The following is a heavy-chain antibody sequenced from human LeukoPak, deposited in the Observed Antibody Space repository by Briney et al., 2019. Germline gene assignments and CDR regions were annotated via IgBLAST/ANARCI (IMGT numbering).Heavy chain of an antibody. Sequence: SETLSLTCAVYGGSFSGYYWSWIRQHPGKGLEWIGYIYYSGSTYYNPSLKSRVTISVDTSKNQFSLKLSSVTAADTAVYYCARDRTRGAYDFWSGPYGMDVWGQGTTVTVSS. CDR3: ARDRTRGAYDFWSGPYGMDV. V-gene: IGHV4-31*11. CDR1: GGSFSGYY. D-gene: IGHD3-3*01. J-gene: IGHJ6*02. CDR2: IYYSGST.